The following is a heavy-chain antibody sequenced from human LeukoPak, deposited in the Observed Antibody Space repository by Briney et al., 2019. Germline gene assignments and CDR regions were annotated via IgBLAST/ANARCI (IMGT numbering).Heavy chain of an antibody. J-gene: IGHJ6*04. CDR2: IYPGDSDT. CDR3: ARLALVPLEVQAADPRSLDYYYYGMDV. CDR1: GYLFTSYW. Sequence: GESLKISCKGAGYLFTSYWIGWVRQLPGKGLEWMGIIYPGDSDTRYSPSFQGQVTISADKSISTAYLQWSSLKASDTAMYYCARLALVPLEVQAADPRSLDYYYYGMDVWGKGTTVTVSS. D-gene: IGHD2-2*01. V-gene: IGHV5-51*01.